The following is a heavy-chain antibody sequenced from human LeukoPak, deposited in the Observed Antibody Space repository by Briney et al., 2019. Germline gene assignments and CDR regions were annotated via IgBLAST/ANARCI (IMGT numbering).Heavy chain of an antibody. CDR1: GGSISSGGYY. CDR3: ARDKDYYGSGSYFDY. J-gene: IGHJ4*02. Sequence: SETLSLTCTVSGGSISSGGYYWSWIRQHPGKGLEWIGYIYYSGSTYYNPSLKSRVTISVDTSKNQVSLKLSSVTAADTAVYYCARDKDYYGSGSYFDYWGQGTLVTVSS. CDR2: IYYSGST. D-gene: IGHD3-10*01. V-gene: IGHV4-31*03.